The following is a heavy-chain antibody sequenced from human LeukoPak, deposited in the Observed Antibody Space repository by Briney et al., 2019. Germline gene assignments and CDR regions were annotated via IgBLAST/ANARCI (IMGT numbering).Heavy chain of an antibody. CDR3: AKGDWFDP. CDR2: IKSDGSST. J-gene: IGHJ5*02. Sequence: PGGSLRLSCAASGFTFSIYSIHWVRQAPGKGLVWVSRIKSDGSSTSYADSVKGRFTISRDNAKNTLYLQMDSLRVEDTAVYYCAKGDWFDPWGQGTLVTVSS. CDR1: GFTFSIYS. V-gene: IGHV3-74*01.